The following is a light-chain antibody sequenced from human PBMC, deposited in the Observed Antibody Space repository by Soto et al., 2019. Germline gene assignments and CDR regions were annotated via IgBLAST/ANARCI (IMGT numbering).Light chain of an antibody. J-gene: IGKJ4*01. CDR1: QSVSGY. Sequence: EIVLTQSPATLSLSPGETATLSCRASQSVSGYIGWYQQKPGQAPRLLIYADSNRATGIPARFSGSGFGTDYTLTISSLEPEDFAVYYCQQYHTWPITFGGGTKVDIK. CDR2: ADS. CDR3: QQYHTWPIT. V-gene: IGKV3-11*01.